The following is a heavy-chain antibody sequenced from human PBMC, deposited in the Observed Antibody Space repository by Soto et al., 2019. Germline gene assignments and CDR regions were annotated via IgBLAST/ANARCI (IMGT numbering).Heavy chain of an antibody. V-gene: IGHV3-21*01. CDR2: ISSNSAYI. Sequence: GGSLRLSCAASGFTFRSFTMNWVRQAPGKGLEWVSTISSNSAYIYYADALRGRFTISRDNAKNSLHLQMNSLRAEDTAVYYCTRDASRDSSARGWFDPWGPGTLVTVSS. CDR3: TRDASRDSSARGWFDP. CDR1: GFTFRSFT. J-gene: IGHJ5*02. D-gene: IGHD6-13*01.